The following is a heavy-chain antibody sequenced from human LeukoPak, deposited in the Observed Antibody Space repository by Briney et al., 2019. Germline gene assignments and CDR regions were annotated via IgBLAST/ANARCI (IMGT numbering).Heavy chain of an antibody. CDR2: ISCSSGDI. Sequence: GGSLRLSCAASGFTFDDYAMHWVRQAPGKGLEWVSGISCSSGDIGYADSVKGRFTISRDNAKNSLYLQMNSLRAEDTAVYYCARTVVVVAATLFDYWGQGTLVTVSS. CDR3: ARTVVVVAATLFDY. J-gene: IGHJ4*02. V-gene: IGHV3-9*01. CDR1: GFTFDDYA. D-gene: IGHD2-15*01.